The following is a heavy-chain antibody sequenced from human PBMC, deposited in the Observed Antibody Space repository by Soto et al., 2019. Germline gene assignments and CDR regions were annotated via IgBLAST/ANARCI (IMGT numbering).Heavy chain of an antibody. Sequence: GGCLRLSCSASGFTFSSYAMHWVRQAPGKGLEYVSAISSNGGSTYYADSVKGRFTISRDNSKNTLYLQMSSLRAEDTAVYYCVKSLFTFAGVIALFDYWGQGTLVTVSS. CDR2: ISSNGGST. CDR3: VKSLFTFAGVIALFDY. CDR1: GFTFSSYA. D-gene: IGHD3-16*02. V-gene: IGHV3-64D*06. J-gene: IGHJ4*02.